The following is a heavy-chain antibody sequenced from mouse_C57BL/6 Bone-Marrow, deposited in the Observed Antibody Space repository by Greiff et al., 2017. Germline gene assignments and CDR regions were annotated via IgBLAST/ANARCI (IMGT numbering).Heavy chain of an antibody. CDR1: GYTFTSYW. J-gene: IGHJ1*03. CDR3: ARRSGLVYFDV. CDR2: IDPSDSYT. Sequence: QVQLQQPGAELVRPGTSVKLSCKASGYTFTSYWLHWVKQTPGQGLEWIGVIDPSDSYTNYNQKFKGKATLTVDPSSSTAYMQLSSLTSEDSAVYYCARRSGLVYFDVWGTGTTVTVSS. V-gene: IGHV1-59*01. D-gene: IGHD3-3*01.